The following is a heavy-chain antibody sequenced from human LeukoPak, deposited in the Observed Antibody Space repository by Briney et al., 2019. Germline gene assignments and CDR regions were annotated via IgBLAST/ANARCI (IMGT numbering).Heavy chain of an antibody. J-gene: IGHJ6*02. CDR2: ISWNSGTK. D-gene: IGHD2-8*01. CDR3: AVLHYYAMDA. V-gene: IGHV3-9*01. Sequence: PGGSLRLSCAASGFTFDDYAMHWVRQAPGKGLEWVSGISWNSGTKGYADSVKGRFTISRDNAKNSLYLQMNSLRGEDAALYYCAVLHYYAMDAWGQGTTVTVSS. CDR1: GFTFDDYA.